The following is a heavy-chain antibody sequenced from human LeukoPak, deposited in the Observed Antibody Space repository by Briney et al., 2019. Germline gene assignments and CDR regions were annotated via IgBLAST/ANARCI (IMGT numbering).Heavy chain of an antibody. CDR1: ADSFSNYY. J-gene: IGHJ4*01. Sequence: SETLSLTCSVFADSFSNYYSTSIRQPPGEGLEWIGYVYYSGSTNYNPSLKTRLHLSVDTSRNRFSLKLSSLPAANTAVYYGASAPGLSTSWFLFDYWGPGTLVTVSS. V-gene: IGHV4-59*12. D-gene: IGHD2-2*01. CDR2: VYYSGST. CDR3: ASAPGLSTSWFLFDY.